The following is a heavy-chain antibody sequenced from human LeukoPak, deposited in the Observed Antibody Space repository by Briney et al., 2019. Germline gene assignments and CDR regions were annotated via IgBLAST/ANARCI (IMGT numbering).Heavy chain of an antibody. CDR3: ARALGAYAAF. Sequence: XWVANINQDGSEKYYVDSVKGRFTISRDNAKNSLYLQTNSLRAEDTAVYYCARALGAYAAFWGQGTLVTVS. CDR2: INQDGSEK. D-gene: IGHD5-12*01. J-gene: IGHJ4*02. V-gene: IGHV3-7*03.